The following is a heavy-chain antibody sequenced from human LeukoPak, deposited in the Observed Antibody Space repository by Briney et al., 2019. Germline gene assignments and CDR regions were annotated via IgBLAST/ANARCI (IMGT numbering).Heavy chain of an antibody. V-gene: IGHV4-59*08. CDR2: KDYSGST. CDR3: ARPGISGSYFY. J-gene: IGHJ4*02. D-gene: IGHD1-26*01. Sequence: SETLSLTCTVSGGSISRYYWSWIQQPPGKGLEWIGYKDYSGSTYYNPSLKSRVTISVDTSKNQFSLKLSSVTAADTAVYYCARPGISGSYFYWGQGTLVTVSS. CDR1: GGSISRYY.